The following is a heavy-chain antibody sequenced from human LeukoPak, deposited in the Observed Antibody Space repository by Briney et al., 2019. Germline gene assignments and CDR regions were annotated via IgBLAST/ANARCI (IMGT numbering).Heavy chain of an antibody. CDR3: VREYFGASY. CDR2: IYSSGST. Sequence: PSETLSLTCTVSGDSSRNYFWTSIRQPPGKGVEWIGYIYSSGSTNYNPSLKSRVTISVDTPKSQFSLKLSSVTAADTAVYYCVREYFGASYWGQGTLVTVSS. V-gene: IGHV4-4*08. CDR1: GDSSRNYF. D-gene: IGHD4/OR15-4a*01. J-gene: IGHJ4*02.